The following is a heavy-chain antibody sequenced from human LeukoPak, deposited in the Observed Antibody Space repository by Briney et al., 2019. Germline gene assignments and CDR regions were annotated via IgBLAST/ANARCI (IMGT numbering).Heavy chain of an antibody. CDR1: GGSISSGGSS. Sequence: PSQTLSLTCAVSGGSISSGGSSWSWIRQPPGKGLEWIGYINHSGSTYYNPSLKSRVTISLDRSRNQFSLKLSSVTAADTAVYYCARTYYDILTGYYFDPWGQGTLVTVSS. CDR2: INHSGST. D-gene: IGHD3-9*01. V-gene: IGHV4-30-2*01. J-gene: IGHJ5*02. CDR3: ARTYYDILTGYYFDP.